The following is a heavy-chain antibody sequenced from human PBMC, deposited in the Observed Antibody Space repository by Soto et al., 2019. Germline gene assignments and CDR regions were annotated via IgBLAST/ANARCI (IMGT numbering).Heavy chain of an antibody. V-gene: IGHV1-46*01. D-gene: IGHD6-13*01. CDR2: INPTSGST. CDR1: GYTFTNYY. J-gene: IGHJ4*02. CDR3: ARDLSAGDH. Sequence: QVQLVQSGAEVKKPGASVKVSCKASGYTFTNYYIHWVRQAPGQGLEWMGIINPTSGSTNYAQKFQGSVTLTYDTSTTTVYMELSGLRSEDTAVWYCARDLSAGDHWGQGTLVTVSS.